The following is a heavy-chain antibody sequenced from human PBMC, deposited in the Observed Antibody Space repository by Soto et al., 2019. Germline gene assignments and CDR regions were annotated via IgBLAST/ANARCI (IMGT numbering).Heavy chain of an antibody. CDR1: GFTFSSYA. CDR3: AEPGAGEYYDSSGFYYGAFDI. V-gene: IGHV3-23*01. CDR2: LTNSGDST. J-gene: IGHJ3*02. D-gene: IGHD3-22*01. Sequence: EVQLLESGGGLVQPGGSLRLSCAASGFTFSSYAMSWVRQAPGKGLEWVSALTNSGDSTYYADSVKGRLTISRDNSKNTLYLQMNSLRAEDTAVYYCAEPGAGEYYDSSGFYYGAFDIWGQGTMVTVSS.